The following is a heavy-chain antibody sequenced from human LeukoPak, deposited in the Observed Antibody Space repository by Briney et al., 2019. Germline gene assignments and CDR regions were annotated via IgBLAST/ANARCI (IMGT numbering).Heavy chain of an antibody. J-gene: IGHJ5*02. Sequence: ASVKVSCKASGYIFTDYGITWVRQAPRQGLEWMGWISAYNGNTNYAQKLQGRVIMTTDTSTTTAYMELRSLRFDDTAVYYCARMSSSSDWFDPWGQGTLVTVSS. D-gene: IGHD6-6*01. CDR1: GYIFTDYG. CDR3: ARMSSSSDWFDP. CDR2: ISAYNGNT. V-gene: IGHV1-18*01.